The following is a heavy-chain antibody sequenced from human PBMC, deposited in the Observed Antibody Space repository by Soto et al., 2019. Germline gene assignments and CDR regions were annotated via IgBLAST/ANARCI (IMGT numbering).Heavy chain of an antibody. CDR3: ARDRPLGGYPMDV. J-gene: IGHJ6*03. Sequence: KPSETLSLTCTVSGGSISSGGYYWSWIRQHPGKGLEWIGYIYYSGSTYYNPSLKSRVTISVDTSKNQFSLKLSSVTAADTAVYYCARDRPLGGYPMDVWGKGTTVTVSS. CDR1: GGSISSGGYY. V-gene: IGHV4-31*03. CDR2: IYYSGST. D-gene: IGHD3-3*01.